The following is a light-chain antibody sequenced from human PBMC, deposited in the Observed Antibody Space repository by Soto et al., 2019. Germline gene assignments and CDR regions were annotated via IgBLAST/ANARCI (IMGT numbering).Light chain of an antibody. CDR2: KSN. CDR3: QAYDYSLTAFV. J-gene: IGLJ3*02. CDR1: SYNVGKNL. V-gene: IGLV1-47*01. Sequence: QSVLTQPPSASGTPGQRVTISCSGGSYNVGKNLVYWYQQRPGTAPKLIIFKSNQRPSGVPDRFSGSNSGSSASLAISGLRSEDEADYYCQAYDYSLTAFVFGGGTKLTVL.